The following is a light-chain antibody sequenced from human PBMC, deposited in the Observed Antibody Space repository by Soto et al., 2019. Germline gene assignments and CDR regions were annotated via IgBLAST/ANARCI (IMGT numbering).Light chain of an antibody. V-gene: IGLV2-23*01. J-gene: IGLJ1*01. Sequence: QPVLTQPASVSGSPGQSITIACTGTGGDVGSYSHVSWYQQHPGKAPRLIIYEGSKRPSGVSHRFSASRSDKTASLTISGLQAEDEAAYYCCSHALSSSCVFGTGTKLTVL. CDR1: GGDVGSYSH. CDR3: CSHALSSSCV. CDR2: EGS.